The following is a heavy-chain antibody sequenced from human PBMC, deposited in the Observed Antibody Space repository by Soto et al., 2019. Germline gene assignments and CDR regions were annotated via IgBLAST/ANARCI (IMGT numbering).Heavy chain of an antibody. CDR3: ARDRCGGSCYSNYYYGMDV. CDR2: IYYSGST. D-gene: IGHD2-15*01. V-gene: IGHV4-31*03. CDR1: GGSISSGGYY. J-gene: IGHJ6*02. Sequence: PSETLSLTCTVSGGSISSGGYYWSWIRQHPGKGLEWIGYIYYSGSTYYNPSLKSRVTISVDTSKNQFSLKLSSVTAADTAVYYCARDRCGGSCYSNYYYGMDVWGQGTTVTVSS.